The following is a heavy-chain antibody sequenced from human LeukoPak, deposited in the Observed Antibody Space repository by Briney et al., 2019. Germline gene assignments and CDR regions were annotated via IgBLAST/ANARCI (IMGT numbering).Heavy chain of an antibody. CDR3: ARDGELGWFDP. CDR2: VNPNSGDT. Sequence: ASVKVSCKASGYTFTAYYLHWVRQAPGQGLEWMGWVNPNSGDTKYAQIFQGRVTMTRGTLSSTVYMELSSLRFGDTAVYYCARDGELGWFDPWGQGSLVSVSS. J-gene: IGHJ5*02. D-gene: IGHD7-27*01. V-gene: IGHV1-2*02. CDR1: GYTFTAYY.